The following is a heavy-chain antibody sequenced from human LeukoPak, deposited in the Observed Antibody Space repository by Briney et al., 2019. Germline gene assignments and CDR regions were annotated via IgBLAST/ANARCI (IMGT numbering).Heavy chain of an antibody. V-gene: IGHV3-23*01. CDR3: AIGQLWSPSH. CDR2: VGASGANT. D-gene: IGHD5-18*01. CDR1: GFTFTNYA. J-gene: IGHJ4*02. Sequence: GGSLRLSCAGSGFTFTNYAMSWVRQAPGKGLEWVSSVGASGANTFYADSVKGRFTISRDNSKNTLYLQMNSQRAEDTAVYYCAIGQLWSPSHWGQGALVTVSS.